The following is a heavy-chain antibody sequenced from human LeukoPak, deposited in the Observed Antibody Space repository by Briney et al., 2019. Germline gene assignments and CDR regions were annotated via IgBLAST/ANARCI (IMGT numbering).Heavy chain of an antibody. D-gene: IGHD2-2*01. J-gene: IGHJ3*02. CDR1: GFTISKYW. CDR3: AKFNTNPGHALDI. V-gene: IGHV3-7*01. Sequence: GALRLSCAASGFTISKYWMTRVRQAPGEGAEWGANIKQDSSSKYYADSVKGRFTISRDNADNSLYLQMNSLRAEDTAVYYCAKFNTNPGHALDIWGQGTMVTVSS. CDR2: IKQDSSSK.